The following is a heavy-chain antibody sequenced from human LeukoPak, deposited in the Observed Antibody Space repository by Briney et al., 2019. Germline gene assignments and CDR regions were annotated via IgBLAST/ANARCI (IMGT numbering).Heavy chain of an antibody. Sequence: GGSLRLSCAASGFTFSSYWMSWVRQAPGKGLEWVANIKQDGSEKYYVDSVKGRFTISRDNSKNTLYLQMNSLRAEDTAVYYCAKEGYYYYMDVWGKGTTVTVSS. CDR3: AKEGYYYYMDV. J-gene: IGHJ6*03. CDR2: IKQDGSEK. CDR1: GFTFSSYW. V-gene: IGHV3-7*03.